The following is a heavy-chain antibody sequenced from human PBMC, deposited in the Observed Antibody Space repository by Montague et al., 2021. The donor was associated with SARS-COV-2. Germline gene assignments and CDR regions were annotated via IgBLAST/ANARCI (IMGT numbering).Heavy chain of an antibody. CDR3: AREIYTGASYYY. D-gene: IGHD7-27*01. CDR2: INKGGYGT. V-gene: IGHV3-11*01. J-gene: IGHJ4*02. CDR1: GFTFSDYY. Sequence: SLRLSCPASGFTFSDYYMAWIRQAPGKGLEWIADINKGGYGTHYADSLRGRFTISRDNAKNSLYLQMNSLRDEDTAVYFCAREIYTGASYYYWGQGALVTVSS.